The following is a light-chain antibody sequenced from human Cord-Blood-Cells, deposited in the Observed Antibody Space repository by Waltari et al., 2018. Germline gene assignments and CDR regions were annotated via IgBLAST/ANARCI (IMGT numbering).Light chain of an antibody. V-gene: IGKV1-5*03. CDR2: KAS. Sequence: DIQITQSPPTLSASVGDRVTITCRASQSISSWLAWYQQKPGKAPKLLTYKASSLESGVPSRFSGSGSGTEFTLTISSLQPDDFATYYCQQYNSYSTFGPGTKVDIK. J-gene: IGKJ3*01. CDR1: QSISSW. CDR3: QQYNSYST.